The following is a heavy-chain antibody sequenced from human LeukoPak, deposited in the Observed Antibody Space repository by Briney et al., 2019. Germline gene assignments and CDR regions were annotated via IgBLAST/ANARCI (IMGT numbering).Heavy chain of an antibody. V-gene: IGHV4-31*03. J-gene: IGHJ4*02. CDR2: IYYSGST. CDR1: GGSISSGGYY. CDR3: ARYYYWPYYYFDY. Sequence: SETLSLTCTVSGGSISSGGYYWSWIRQHPGKGLEWIGYIYYSGSTYYNPSLKSRVTISVDTSKNQISLKLRSVTAADTAVYYSARYYYWPYYYFDYWRQGTLVTVSS. D-gene: IGHD3-22*01.